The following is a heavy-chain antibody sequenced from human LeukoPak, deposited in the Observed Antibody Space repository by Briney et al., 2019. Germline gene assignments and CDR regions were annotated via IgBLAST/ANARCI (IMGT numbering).Heavy chain of an antibody. J-gene: IGHJ4*02. CDR1: TGSVNSGVYY. D-gene: IGHD3-22*01. CDR2: IHSSGNS. V-gene: IGHV4-39*01. CDR3: AKHEGSYYDKSGYTFDF. Sequence: PSETLSLTCSVSTGSVNSGVYYWGWVRQPPGKGLERIGSIHSSGNSYCNPSLKSRVTLSVDTSKNQFPLKLSSVTAADRAVYYCAKHEGSYYDKSGYTFDFWGLGTLVTVS.